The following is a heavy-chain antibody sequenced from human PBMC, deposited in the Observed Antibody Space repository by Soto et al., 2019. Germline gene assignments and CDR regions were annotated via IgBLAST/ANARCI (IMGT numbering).Heavy chain of an antibody. J-gene: IGHJ4*02. CDR3: ARAGPSCRGSTCSWYFKY. CDR1: GGSISGYY. V-gene: IGHV4-59*01. CDR2: VYYSGST. Sequence: SETLSLTCTVSGGSISGYYWSWIRQPPGKGLEWIGYVYYSGSTTYNPSLKSRVTISADTSKNQFSLRLSSVTAADTAVYYCARAGPSCRGSTCSWYFKYCGQGAMVTV. D-gene: IGHD2-15*01.